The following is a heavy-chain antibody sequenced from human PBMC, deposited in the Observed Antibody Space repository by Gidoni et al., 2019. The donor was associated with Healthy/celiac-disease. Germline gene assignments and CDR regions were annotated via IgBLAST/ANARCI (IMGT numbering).Heavy chain of an antibody. CDR3: TTNRTIFGVVIDY. D-gene: IGHD3-3*01. CDR1: GFTFSNAW. J-gene: IGHJ4*02. V-gene: IGHV3-15*01. CDR2: VKSKTDGGTT. Sequence: EVQLVESGGGLVKPGGSLRLSCAASGFTFSNAWMSWVRQAPGKGLEWVGRVKSKTDGGTTDYAAPVKGRFTISRDDSKNTLYLQMNSLKTEDTAVYYCTTNRTIFGVVIDYWGQGTLVTVSS.